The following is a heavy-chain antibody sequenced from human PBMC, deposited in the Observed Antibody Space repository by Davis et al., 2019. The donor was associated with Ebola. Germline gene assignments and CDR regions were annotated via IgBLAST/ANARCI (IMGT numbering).Heavy chain of an antibody. V-gene: IGHV1-69*02. CDR3: RIWFREFQGMDV. J-gene: IGHJ6*02. D-gene: IGHD3-10*01. Sequence: KFQGRVTITADKSTSTAYMELSSLRSEDTAVYYCRIWFREFQGMDVWGQGTTVTVSS.